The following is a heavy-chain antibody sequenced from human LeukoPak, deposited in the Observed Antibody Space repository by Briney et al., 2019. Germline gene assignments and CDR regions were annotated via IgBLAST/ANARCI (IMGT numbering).Heavy chain of an antibody. J-gene: IGHJ3*02. D-gene: IGHD5-24*01. Sequence: ASVKVSCKASGYIFTSYYMHWVRQAPGQGLEWMGIINPSNGSTSYTQKFQGRVTMTRDMSTSTVYMELSSLRSEDTAAYYCASYNLEMATITGDAFDIWGQGTMVTVSS. CDR2: INPSNGST. CDR3: ASYNLEMATITGDAFDI. V-gene: IGHV1-46*01. CDR1: GYIFTSYY.